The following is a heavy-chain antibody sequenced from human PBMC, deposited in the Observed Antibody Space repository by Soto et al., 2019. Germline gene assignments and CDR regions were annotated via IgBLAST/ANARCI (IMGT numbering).Heavy chain of an antibody. CDR2: INSDGSST. J-gene: IGHJ4*02. CDR1: GFTFSSYW. CDR3: AGESSIAARTFNY. Sequence: PGGSLRLSCAASGFTFSSYWMHWVRQAPGKGLVWVSRINSDGSSTSYADSVKGRFTISRDNAKNTLYLQMNSLRAEDTAVYYCAGESSIAARTFNYWGQGTLVTVSS. V-gene: IGHV3-74*01. D-gene: IGHD6-6*01.